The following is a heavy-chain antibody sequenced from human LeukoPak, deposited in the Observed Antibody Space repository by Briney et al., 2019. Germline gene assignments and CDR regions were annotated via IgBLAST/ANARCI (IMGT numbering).Heavy chain of an antibody. CDR1: GGSISSSSYY. V-gene: IGHV4-39*01. Sequence: SETLSLTCTVSGGSISSSSYYWGWIRQPPGKGLEWIGSIYYSGSTYYNPSLKSRVTISVDTSKNQFSLKLSSVTAADTAVYYCARVASGYYYPLQYWGQGTLVTVSS. J-gene: IGHJ1*01. CDR3: ARVASGYYYPLQY. CDR2: IYYSGST. D-gene: IGHD3-22*01.